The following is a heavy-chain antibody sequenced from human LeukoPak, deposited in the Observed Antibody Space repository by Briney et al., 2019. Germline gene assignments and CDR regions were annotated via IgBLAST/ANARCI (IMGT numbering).Heavy chain of an antibody. D-gene: IGHD1-26*01. J-gene: IGHJ3*02. V-gene: IGHV4-4*07. Sequence: SETLSLTCTVSGGSITNYYWSWIRQPAGKGLEWIGRIYSTGITDYNSSLRGRVSMSVDTSSNHFSLNLSPVTAADTAVYYCARGWGAATSEALDIWGQGTVVTVSS. CDR2: IYSTGIT. CDR3: ARGWGAATSEALDI. CDR1: GGSITNYY.